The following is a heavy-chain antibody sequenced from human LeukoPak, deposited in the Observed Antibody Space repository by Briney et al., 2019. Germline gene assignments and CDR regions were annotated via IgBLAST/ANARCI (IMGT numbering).Heavy chain of an antibody. V-gene: IGHV4-61*08. Sequence: PSETLSLTCTVSGGSISSGGYYWSWIRQHPGKGLEWIGYIYYSGSTNYNPSLKSRVTISVDTSKNQFSLKLSSVTAADTAVYYCARDSRKQDHSGYVTWGQGTLVTVSS. D-gene: IGHD5-12*01. J-gene: IGHJ5*02. CDR3: ARDSRKQDHSGYVT. CDR1: GGSISSGGYY. CDR2: IYYSGST.